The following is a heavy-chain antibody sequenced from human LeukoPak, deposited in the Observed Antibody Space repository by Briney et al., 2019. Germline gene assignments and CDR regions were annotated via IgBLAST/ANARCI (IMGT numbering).Heavy chain of an antibody. Sequence: ASVKVSCKASGYTFTSYGISWVRQAPGQGLEWMGWISAYNGNTNYAQKLQGRVTMTTDTSTSTAYMELRSLGSDDTAVYYCARDSGYCSSTSCYAFDIWGQGTMVTVSS. CDR3: ARDSGYCSSTSCYAFDI. V-gene: IGHV1-18*01. J-gene: IGHJ3*02. CDR1: GYTFTSYG. D-gene: IGHD2-2*01. CDR2: ISAYNGNT.